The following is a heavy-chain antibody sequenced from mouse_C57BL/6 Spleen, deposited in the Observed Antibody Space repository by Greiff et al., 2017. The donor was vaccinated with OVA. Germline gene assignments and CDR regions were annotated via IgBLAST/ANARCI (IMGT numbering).Heavy chain of an antibody. CDR3: AREAYYRNYYAMDY. CDR1: GFTFSDFY. V-gene: IGHV7-1*01. D-gene: IGHD2-5*01. Sequence: DVKLVESGGGLVQSGRSLRLSCATSGFTFSDFYMEWVRQAPGKGLEWIAASRNKANDYTTEYSASVKGRFIVSRDTSQSILYLQMNALRAEETAIYYSAREAYYRNYYAMDYWGQGTSVTVSS. CDR2: SRNKANDYTT. J-gene: IGHJ4*01.